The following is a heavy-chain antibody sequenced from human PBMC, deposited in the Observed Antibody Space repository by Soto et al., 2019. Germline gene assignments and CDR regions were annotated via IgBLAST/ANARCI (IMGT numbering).Heavy chain of an antibody. V-gene: IGHV4-30-4*02. CDR3: ARGFLRGSYGMDV. D-gene: IGHD3-16*01. CDR1: GGSISSGDYY. CDR2: IYYSGST. Sequence: SETLSLTCTVSGGSISSGDYYLSWIRQPPGKGLEWIGYIYYSGSTYYNPSLKSRVTISVDTSKNQFSLKLSSVTAADTAVYYCARGFLRGSYGMDVWGQGTTVTVSS. J-gene: IGHJ6*02.